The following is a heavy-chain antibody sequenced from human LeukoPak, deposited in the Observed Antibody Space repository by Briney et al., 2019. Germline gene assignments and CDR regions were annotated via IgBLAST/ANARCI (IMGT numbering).Heavy chain of an antibody. CDR3: AKGALLWFGELLSPLDY. CDR2: ISYDGSNK. CDR1: GFTFSSYG. Sequence: GRSLRLSCAASGFTFSSYGMHWVRQAPGKGLEWVAVISYDGSNKYYADSVKGRFNISRDNSKNTLYLQMNSLRAEDTAVYYCAKGALLWFGELLSPLDYWGQGTLVTVSS. D-gene: IGHD3-10*01. J-gene: IGHJ4*02. V-gene: IGHV3-30*18.